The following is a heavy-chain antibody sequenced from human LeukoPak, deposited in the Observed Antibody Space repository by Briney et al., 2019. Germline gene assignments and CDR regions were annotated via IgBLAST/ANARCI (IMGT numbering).Heavy chain of an antibody. CDR2: ISFDGAYR. J-gene: IGHJ4*02. V-gene: IGHV3-30*04. CDR3: AKDQQGGAGSGRFDY. Sequence: GGSLRLSCAASGFTFSSYAMHWSRQPPAKGLEWLAIISFDGAYRYYADSVKGRFTISRDISKNTFYLQMSSLTADDAALYYCAKDQQGGAGSGRFDYWGQGTLVTVSS. D-gene: IGHD3-10*01. CDR1: GFTFSSYA.